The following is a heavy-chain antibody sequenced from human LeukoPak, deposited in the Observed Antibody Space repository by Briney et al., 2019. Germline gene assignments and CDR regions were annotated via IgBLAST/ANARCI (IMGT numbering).Heavy chain of an antibody. CDR2: VIPIFGSA. D-gene: IGHD5-12*01. V-gene: IGHV1-69*05. J-gene: IGHJ6*03. Sequence: SVKVSCKASGGTFSSYAISWVRQAPGQGLEWMGGVIPIFGSANYAQKFQGRVTFTTDEFASTAYMELSSLRSEDTAVYYCATKPQWLRRVGTYYYYYMDVWGKGTTVTVSS. CDR3: ATKPQWLRRVGTYYYYYMDV. CDR1: GGTFSSYA.